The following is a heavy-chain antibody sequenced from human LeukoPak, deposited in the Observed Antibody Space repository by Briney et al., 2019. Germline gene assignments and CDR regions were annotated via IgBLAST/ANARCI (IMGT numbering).Heavy chain of an antibody. Sequence: PGGSLRLSCAASGFTFSNYAMHWVRQAPGKGLEYVSAISSDGGSTYYANSVKGGFTISRDNSKNTLYLQMGSLRAEDMAVYYCASSPPTGTTWYFDLWGRGTLVTVSS. CDR1: GFTFSNYA. CDR2: ISSDGGST. CDR3: ASSPPTGTTWYFDL. J-gene: IGHJ2*01. V-gene: IGHV3-64*01. D-gene: IGHD1-7*01.